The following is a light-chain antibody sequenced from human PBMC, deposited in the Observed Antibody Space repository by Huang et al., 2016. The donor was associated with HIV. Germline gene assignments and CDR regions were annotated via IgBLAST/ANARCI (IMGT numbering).Light chain of an antibody. CDR2: DTS. V-gene: IGKV3-11*01. Sequence: EIVLTQSPATLSLSPGERAALSCRASHSVGSYLAWYQQKPGQAPKLLIFDTSQRATGIPARFSGSGSGTDFTLTINRLEPEDFAVYYYQHRGNWWTFGQGTKVEIK. J-gene: IGKJ1*01. CDR1: HSVGSY. CDR3: QHRGNWWT.